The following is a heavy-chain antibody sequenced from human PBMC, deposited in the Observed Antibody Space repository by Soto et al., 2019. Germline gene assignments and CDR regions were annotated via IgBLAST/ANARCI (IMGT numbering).Heavy chain of an antibody. D-gene: IGHD4-4*01. V-gene: IGHV3-21*01. J-gene: IGHJ4*02. CDR2: ISSSSSYI. CDR1: GFTFSSYS. CDR3: AAILQYQYYFDY. Sequence: GGSLRLSCAASGFTFSSYSMNWVRQAPGKGLEWVSSISSSSSYIYYADSVKGRFTISRDNAKNSLYLQMNSLRAEDTAVYYCAAILQYQYYFDYWGQGTLVTVSS.